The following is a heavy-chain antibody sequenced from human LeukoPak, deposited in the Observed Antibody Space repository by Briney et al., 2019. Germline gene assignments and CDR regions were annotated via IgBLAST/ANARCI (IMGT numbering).Heavy chain of an antibody. D-gene: IGHD3-9*01. CDR2: ITGTAYKT. CDR1: GFIFSNYA. J-gene: IGHJ5*02. CDR3: AKNLRGNYDTLTAFDP. Sequence: GGSLRLSCAASGFIFSNYAMGWVRQAPRKGLEWVSAITGTAYKTYYADSVKGRFTISRDNSKNTLYLQMNTLRAEDTAIYYCAKNLRGNYDTLTAFDPWGPGTLVTVSS. V-gene: IGHV3-23*01.